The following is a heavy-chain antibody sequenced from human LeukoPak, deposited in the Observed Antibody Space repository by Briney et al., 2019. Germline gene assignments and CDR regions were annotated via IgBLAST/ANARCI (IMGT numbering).Heavy chain of an antibody. Sequence: SETLSLTSTVSGDSINSDYWNWIRHPPPKGREWIGYIYYSGRTDYHPSLKSRVNISVDTSKHQFSMKLKSVPAADTVVYFCARGRWLPNAFDIWGPGTMVTVFS. CDR2: IYYSGRT. D-gene: IGHD5-24*01. J-gene: IGHJ3*02. CDR1: GDSINSDY. CDR3: ARGRWLPNAFDI. V-gene: IGHV4-59*01.